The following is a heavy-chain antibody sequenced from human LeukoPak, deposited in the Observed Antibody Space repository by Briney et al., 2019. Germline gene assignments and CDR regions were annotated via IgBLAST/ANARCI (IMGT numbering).Heavy chain of an antibody. CDR2: ISGSGGST. J-gene: IGHJ4*02. Sequence: GGSLRLSCAASGFTFSSYAMSWVRQAPGKGLEWVSAISGSGGSTYYADSVKGRFTISRDNSKNTLYLQMSTLRADDTALFYCAKPAYYSDSGSFPTQYYFDYWGQGTLVTVSS. CDR3: AKPAYYSDSGSFPTQYYFDY. CDR1: GFTFSSYA. D-gene: IGHD3-10*01. V-gene: IGHV3-23*01.